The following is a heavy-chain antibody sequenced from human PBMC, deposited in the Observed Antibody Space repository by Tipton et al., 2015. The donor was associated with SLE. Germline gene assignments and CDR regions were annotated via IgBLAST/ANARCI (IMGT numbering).Heavy chain of an antibody. CDR2: IRYDGSNK. Sequence: QLVQSGGGVVQPGGSLRLSCAASGFTFSNYGMHWVRQAPGKGLEWVAFIRYDGSNKYYADSVKGRFTISRDNSKNTLYLQMNSLRAEDTAVYYCAKDTYYYDSSGYYYPRYWGQGTLVTVSS. CDR1: GFTFSNYG. V-gene: IGHV3-30*02. D-gene: IGHD3-22*01. J-gene: IGHJ4*02. CDR3: AKDTYYYDSSGYYYPRY.